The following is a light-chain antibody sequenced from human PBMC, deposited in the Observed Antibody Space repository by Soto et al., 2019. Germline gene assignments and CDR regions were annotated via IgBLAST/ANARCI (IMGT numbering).Light chain of an antibody. Sequence: QPVLTQSPSVSASLGASVKLTCTLSSGHSTYAIAWHQQQPEKGPRYLMKFSSDGRHTKGDGIPDRFSGSSSGAERYLTIAGLQSEDEAYYYCQTWGTGIRVFGGGTKVTVL. CDR3: QTWGTGIRV. CDR1: SGHSTYA. J-gene: IGLJ2*01. CDR2: FSSDGRH. V-gene: IGLV4-69*01.